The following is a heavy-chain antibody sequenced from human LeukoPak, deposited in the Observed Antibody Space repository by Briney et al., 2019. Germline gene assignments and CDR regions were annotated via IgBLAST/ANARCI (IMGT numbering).Heavy chain of an antibody. J-gene: IGHJ4*02. CDR1: GFTFSSYA. V-gene: IGHV3-23*01. CDR3: AKGTEPSNIVVVPAATLFDY. CDR2: ISGSGGST. Sequence: PGGSLRLSCAASGFTFSSYAMSWVRQAPGKGLEWVSAISGSGGSTYYADSVKGRFTISRDNSKNTLYLQMNSLRAEDTAVYYCAKGTEPSNIVVVPAATLFDYWGQGTLVTVSP. D-gene: IGHD2-2*01.